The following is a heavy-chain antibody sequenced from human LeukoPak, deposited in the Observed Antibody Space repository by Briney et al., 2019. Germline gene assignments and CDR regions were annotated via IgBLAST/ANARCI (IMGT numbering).Heavy chain of an antibody. D-gene: IGHD3-10*01. CDR2: ISSSSSTI. V-gene: IGHV3-48*01. CDR1: GFTFSSYS. Sequence: GGSLRLSCAASGFTFSSYSMNWVRQAPGKGLEWVSYISSSSSTIYYADSVKGRFTISRDNAKNSLYLQMNSLRAEDTAVYYCARDRDYYGSGSYYSPLDYWGQGTLVTVSS. CDR3: ARDRDYYGSGSYYSPLDY. J-gene: IGHJ4*02.